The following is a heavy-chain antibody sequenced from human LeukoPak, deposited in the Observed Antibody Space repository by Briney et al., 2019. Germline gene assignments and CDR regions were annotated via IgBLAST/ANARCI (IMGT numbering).Heavy chain of an antibody. J-gene: IGHJ5*02. CDR3: ARGRIRIRDNWFDP. CDR1: GFTVSGDY. V-gene: IGHV4-34*01. CDR2: INHSGST. D-gene: IGHD2-15*01. Sequence: GSLRLSCVVSGFTVSGDYISWFRQAPGKGLEWIGEINHSGSTNYNPSLKSRVTISVDTSKNQFSLKLSSVTAADTAVYYCARGRIRIRDNWFDPWGQGTLVTVSS.